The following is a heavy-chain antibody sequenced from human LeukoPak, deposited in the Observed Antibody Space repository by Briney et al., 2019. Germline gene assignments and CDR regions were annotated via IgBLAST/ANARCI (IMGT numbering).Heavy chain of an antibody. CDR1: GGSISSSNW. CDR2: IYHSGST. CDR3: AGGVGGPSVFVY. D-gene: IGHD2-15*01. J-gene: IGHJ4*02. Sequence: SETLSLTCAVSGGSISSSNWWSWVRQPPGKGLEGIGEIYHSGSTNYNPSLKSRVTISVDKSKNQFSLKLSSVTAADTAAYYCAGGVGGPSVFVYWGQGTLVTVSS. V-gene: IGHV4-4*02.